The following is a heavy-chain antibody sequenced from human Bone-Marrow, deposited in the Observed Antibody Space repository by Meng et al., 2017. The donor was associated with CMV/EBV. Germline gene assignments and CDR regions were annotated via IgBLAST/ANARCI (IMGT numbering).Heavy chain of an antibody. CDR1: GYTFTSYG. D-gene: IGHD2-15*01. Sequence: ASVKVFCKASGYTFTSYGISWVRQAPGQGLEWMGWISAYNGNTNYAQKLQGRVTMTTDTSTSTAYMELRSLRSDDTAVYYCARVLSGRKGYYYYYGMDVWGQGTTVTVSS. CDR3: ARVLSGRKGYYYYYGMDV. V-gene: IGHV1-18*01. J-gene: IGHJ6*02. CDR2: ISAYNGNT.